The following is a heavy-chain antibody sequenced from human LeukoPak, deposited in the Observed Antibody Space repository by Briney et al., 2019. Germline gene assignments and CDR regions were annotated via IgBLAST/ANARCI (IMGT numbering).Heavy chain of an antibody. J-gene: IGHJ4*02. D-gene: IGHD2-15*01. V-gene: IGHV3-43*01. Sequence: GGSLRLSCAASGFTFDEYTMHWVRQVPGKGLECVSLINWDGGSTYYADSVKGRFTISRDNSKNSLYLQMNSLRAEDTAVYYCARTPGYCSGGSCYSEWYFGYWGQGTLVTVSS. CDR1: GFTFDEYT. CDR3: ARTPGYCSGGSCYSEWYFGY. CDR2: INWDGGST.